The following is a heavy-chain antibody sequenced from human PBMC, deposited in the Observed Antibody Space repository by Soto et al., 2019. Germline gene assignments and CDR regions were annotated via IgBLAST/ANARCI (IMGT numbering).Heavy chain of an antibody. D-gene: IGHD4-4*01. CDR2: ISSSGSTI. V-gene: IGHV3-11*01. J-gene: IGHJ6*02. CDR1: GFTFSDYY. Sequence: PGGSLRLSCAASGFTFSDYYMSWIRQAPGKGLEWVSYISSSGSTIYYADSVKGRFTISRDNAKNSLYLQMNSLRAEDTAVYYCARTPPILYSNQPTFWDYYGMDVWGQGTTVTVSS. CDR3: ARTPPILYSNQPTFWDYYGMDV.